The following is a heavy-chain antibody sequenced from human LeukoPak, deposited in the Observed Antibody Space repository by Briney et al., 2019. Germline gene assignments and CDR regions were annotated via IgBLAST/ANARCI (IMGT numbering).Heavy chain of an antibody. CDR2: IYPSGST. J-gene: IGHJ5*02. Sequence: SETLSPTCTVSGGSISSYYWSWIRQPAGKGLEWIGRIYPSGSTDYNPSLKSRVTMSVDTSKNQFSLKLSSVTAADTAVYYCAREGGSYNCFDPWGQGTLVTVSS. V-gene: IGHV4-4*07. CDR3: AREGGSYNCFDP. D-gene: IGHD1-26*01. CDR1: GGSISSYY.